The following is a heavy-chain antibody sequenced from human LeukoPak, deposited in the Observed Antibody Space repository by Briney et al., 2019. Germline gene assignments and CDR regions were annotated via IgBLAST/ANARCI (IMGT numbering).Heavy chain of an antibody. J-gene: IGHJ4*02. D-gene: IGHD1-26*01. CDR3: ARDRFIVGALDY. CDR1: GYTFTSYY. CDR2: INPSGGST. Sequence: ASVKVSCKASGYTFTSYYMHWVRQAPGQELEWMGIINPSGGSTSYAQKFQGRVTMTRDTSTSTVYMELSSLRSDDTAVYYCARDRFIVGALDYWGQGTLVTVSS. V-gene: IGHV1-46*01.